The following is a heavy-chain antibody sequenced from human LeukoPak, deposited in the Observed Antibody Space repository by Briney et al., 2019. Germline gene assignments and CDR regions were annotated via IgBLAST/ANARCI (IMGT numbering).Heavy chain of an antibody. CDR2: INSDGSST. D-gene: IGHD2-21*01. CDR1: GFTFSSYW. J-gene: IGHJ4*02. CDR3: ATFVVIGGYFDY. Sequence: GGSLRLSCAASGFTFSSYWMHWVRQALGKGLVWVSRINSDGSSTSYADSVKGRFTISRDNAKNTLYLQMNSLRAEDTAVYYCATFVVIGGYFDYWGQGTLVTVSS. V-gene: IGHV3-74*01.